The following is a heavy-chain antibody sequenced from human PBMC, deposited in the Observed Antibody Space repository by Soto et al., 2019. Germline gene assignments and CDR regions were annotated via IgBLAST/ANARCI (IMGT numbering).Heavy chain of an antibody. CDR3: ARDRGCSSTSCYYYFDY. D-gene: IGHD2-2*01. V-gene: IGHV3-33*01. CDR2: IWYDGSNK. J-gene: IGHJ4*02. CDR1: GFTFSSYG. Sequence: QVQLVESGGGVVQPGRSLRLSCAASGFTFSSYGMHWVRQAPGKGLEWVAVIWYDGSNKYYADSVKGRFTISRDNSKNTLYLQMNSLRAEDMAVYYCARDRGCSSTSCYYYFDYWGQGTLVTVSS.